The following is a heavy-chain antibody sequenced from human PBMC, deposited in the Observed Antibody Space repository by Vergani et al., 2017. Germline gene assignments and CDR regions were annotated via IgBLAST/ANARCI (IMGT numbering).Heavy chain of an antibody. D-gene: IGHD2-2*01. J-gene: IGHJ5*02. CDR1: GFTFSSYG. CDR3: AKEAIGYCSSTSCSLNWFDP. V-gene: IGHV3-30*18. CDR2: ISYDGSNK. Sequence: QVQLVESGGGVVQPGRSLRLSCAASGFTFSSYGMHWVRQAPGKGLEWVAVISYDGSNKYYADSVKGRFTISRDNSKNTLYLQMNSLRAEDTAVYYCAKEAIGYCSSTSCSLNWFDPWGQGTLVTVS.